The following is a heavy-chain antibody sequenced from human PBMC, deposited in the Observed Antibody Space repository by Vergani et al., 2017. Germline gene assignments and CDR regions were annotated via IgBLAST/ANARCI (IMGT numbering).Heavy chain of an antibody. CDR2: IYYSGST. V-gene: IGHV4-59*08. J-gene: IGHJ2*01. CDR3: ARGSSLSQTGYFDL. CDR1: GGSISSYY. D-gene: IGHD6-6*01. Sequence: QVQLQESGPGLVKPSETLSLTCTVSGGSISSYYWSWIRQPPGKGLEWIGYIYYSGSTYYNPSLKSRVTISVETSKNQFSLKLRSVTAADTAVYYCARGSSLSQTGYFDLWGRGTLVTVSS.